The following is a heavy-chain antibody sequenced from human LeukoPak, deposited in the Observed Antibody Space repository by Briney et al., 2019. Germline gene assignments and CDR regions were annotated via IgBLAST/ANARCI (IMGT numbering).Heavy chain of an antibody. CDR2: IYYSGST. Sequence: SETLSLTCAVYGGSFSGYYWSWIRQPPGKGLEWIGYIYYSGSTNYNPSLKSRVTISVDTSKNQFSLKLSSVTAADTAVYYCARVSQLGSYYVDDAFDIWGQGIMVTVSS. V-gene: IGHV4-59*01. J-gene: IGHJ3*02. D-gene: IGHD1-26*01. CDR1: GGSFSGYY. CDR3: ARVSQLGSYYVDDAFDI.